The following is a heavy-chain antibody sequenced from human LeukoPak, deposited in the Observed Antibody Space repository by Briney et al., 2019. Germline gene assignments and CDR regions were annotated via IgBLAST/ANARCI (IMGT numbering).Heavy chain of an antibody. CDR2: IYPGDSDT. D-gene: IGHD3-10*01. V-gene: IGHV5-51*01. CDR1: GYSFTSYW. CDR3: ARHPQGSYYGSGSLDY. Sequence: GESLKISCKGSGYSFTSYWIGWVRQMPGKGLEWMGIIYPGDSDTRYSPSFQGQVTISADKSISTAYLQWSSLKASDTAMYYCARHPQGSYYGSGSLDYWGQGTLVTVSS. J-gene: IGHJ4*02.